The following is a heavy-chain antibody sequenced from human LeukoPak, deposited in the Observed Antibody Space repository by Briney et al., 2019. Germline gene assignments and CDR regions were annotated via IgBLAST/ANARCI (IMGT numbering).Heavy chain of an antibody. D-gene: IGHD2-2*01. V-gene: IGHV1-18*01. CDR1: GYTFTSYG. CDR3: ARDGGYCSSTSCYSGDYYYYGMDV. Sequence: ASVKVSCKASGYTFTSYGISWVRQAPGQGLEWMGWISAYNGNTNYAQKLQGRVTTTTDTSTSTACMELRSLRSDDTAVYYCARDGGYCSSTSCYSGDYYYYGMDVWGQGTTVTVSS. CDR2: ISAYNGNT. J-gene: IGHJ6*02.